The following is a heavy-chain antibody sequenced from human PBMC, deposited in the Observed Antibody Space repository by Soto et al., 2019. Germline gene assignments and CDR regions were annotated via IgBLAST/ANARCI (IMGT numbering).Heavy chain of an antibody. CDR3: VNDSTISGAGWFDP. D-gene: IGHD6-13*01. Sequence: EVQLVESEGGLVRPGTSLRLSCAASGFTFDDYAMNWVRQGPGQGLEWVSGISWNSGTKDYADSVKGRFTISRDRAENYQYLRMSSLGVEDTAWYYCVNDSTISGAGWFDPWGQGTLVSVSS. CDR2: ISWNSGTK. J-gene: IGHJ5*02. V-gene: IGHV3-9*01. CDR1: GFTFDDYA.